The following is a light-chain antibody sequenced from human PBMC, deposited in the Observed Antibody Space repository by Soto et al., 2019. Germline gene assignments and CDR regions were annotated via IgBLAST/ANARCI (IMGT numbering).Light chain of an antibody. J-gene: IGLJ1*01. Sequence: QSVLTQPPSASGSPGQSVTISCTGTSSDVGGYHYVSWYQQHPGKAPKVMIYEVSKRPSGVPDRFSGSKSGDTASLTVSGLXTEDEAEYYCSSYAGLNNFIVFGTGTKVTLL. CDR1: SSDVGGYHY. V-gene: IGLV2-8*01. CDR2: EVS. CDR3: SSYAGLNNFIV.